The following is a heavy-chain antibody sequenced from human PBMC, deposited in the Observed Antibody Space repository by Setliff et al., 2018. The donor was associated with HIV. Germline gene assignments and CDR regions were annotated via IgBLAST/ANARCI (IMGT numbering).Heavy chain of an antibody. CDR2: IYHRGST. CDR1: GGSISNNNW. V-gene: IGHV4-4*02. CDR3: ARGAERGFSPN. D-gene: IGHD3-22*01. J-gene: IGHJ4*02. Sequence: PSETLSLTCAVSGGSISNNNWWSWVRQPPGKGLEWIAEIYHRGSTNYNPSLKSRVTISVDTSKNQFSLKLTSVTAADTAVYYCARGAERGFSPNWGQGTLVTVSS.